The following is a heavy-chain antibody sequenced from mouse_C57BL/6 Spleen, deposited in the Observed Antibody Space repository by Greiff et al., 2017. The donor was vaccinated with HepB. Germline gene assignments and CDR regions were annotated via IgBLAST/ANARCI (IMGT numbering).Heavy chain of an antibody. J-gene: IGHJ4*01. CDR3: ARQDYDGDYYAMDD. V-gene: IGHV1-62-2*01. Sequence: QVQLQQSGAELVKPGASVKLSCKASGYTFTEYTIHWVKKRSGQGLEWIGWFYPGSGSIKYNEKFKDKATLTVDKSSSTVYMEFSRLTSNGSAVYFCARQDYDGDYYAMDDWGQGTSVTVSS. CDR2: FYPGSGSI. CDR1: GYTFTEYT. D-gene: IGHD1-2*01.